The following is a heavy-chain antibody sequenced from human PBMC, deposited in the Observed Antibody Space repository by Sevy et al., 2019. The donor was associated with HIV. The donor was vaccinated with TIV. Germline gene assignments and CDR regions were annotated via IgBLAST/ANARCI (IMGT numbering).Heavy chain of an antibody. CDR1: GGSISSGDYY. D-gene: IGHD3-3*01. V-gene: IGHV4-30-4*01. CDR3: ARGCRGRSTYYDFWSGSNWFDP. Sequence: SETLSLTCTVSGGSISSGDYYWSWIRQPPGKGLEWIGYIYYSGSTYYNPSLKSRVTISVDTSKNQFSLKLSSVTAAYTAVYYCARGCRGRSTYYDFWSGSNWFDPWGQGTLVTVSS. J-gene: IGHJ5*02. CDR2: IYYSGST.